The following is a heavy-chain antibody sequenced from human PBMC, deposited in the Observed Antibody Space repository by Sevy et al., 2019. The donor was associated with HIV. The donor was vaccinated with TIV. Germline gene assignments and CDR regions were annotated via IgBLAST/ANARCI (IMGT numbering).Heavy chain of an antibody. V-gene: IGHV4-59*13. CDR3: ARRHGDY. CDR2: IYYSGST. J-gene: IGHJ4*02. Sequence: SETLSLTCTVSGGSISSYYWSWLRQPPGKGLEWIGYIYYSGSTNYNPSLKSRVTISVDTSKNQFSLKLSSVTAADTAVYYCARRHGDYWGQRTLVTVSS. CDR1: GGSISSYY.